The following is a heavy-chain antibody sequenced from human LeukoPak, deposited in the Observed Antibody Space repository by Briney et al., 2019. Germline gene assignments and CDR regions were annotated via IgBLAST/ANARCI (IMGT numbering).Heavy chain of an antibody. Sequence: GGSLRLSCAASGFTFSSYGMHWVRQAPGKGLEWVANIKEDGSEKYYVDSVKGRFTISRDNAKNSLYLQMNSLRVEDTAVYYCASNGIWGQGTLVTVSS. J-gene: IGHJ4*02. V-gene: IGHV3-7*01. D-gene: IGHD1-14*01. CDR1: GFTFSSYG. CDR2: IKEDGSEK. CDR3: ASNGI.